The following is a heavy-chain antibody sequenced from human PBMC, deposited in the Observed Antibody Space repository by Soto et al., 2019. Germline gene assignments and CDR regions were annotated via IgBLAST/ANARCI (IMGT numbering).Heavy chain of an antibody. CDR1: GFTFNNYA. Sequence: GGSLRLSCAASGFTFNNYAMSWVRQAPGKGLEWVSRISGSGGGTHYADSVKARFTMSRGNSKNTLYLQMDSLRAEDTAVYFCAKINSGYDYIDYWGQGTLVTVSS. D-gene: IGHD5-12*01. CDR3: AKINSGYDYIDY. V-gene: IGHV3-23*01. J-gene: IGHJ4*02. CDR2: ISGSGGGT.